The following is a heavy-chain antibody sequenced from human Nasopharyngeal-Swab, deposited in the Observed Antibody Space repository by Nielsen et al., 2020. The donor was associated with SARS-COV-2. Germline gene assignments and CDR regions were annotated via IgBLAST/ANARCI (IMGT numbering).Heavy chain of an antibody. D-gene: IGHD2-15*01. CDR1: GYSFTTKG. J-gene: IGHJ2*01. CDR3: ARGPRYFDL. Sequence: GESLKISCRTSGYSFTTKGIGWVRQMPGKGLEWVGSIYPGDSDTRYSPSVQGQVTISADKSISTAYLQWSTLKASDTAIYYCARGPRYFDLWGRGTLVTVSS. CDR2: IYPGDSDT. V-gene: IGHV5-51*01.